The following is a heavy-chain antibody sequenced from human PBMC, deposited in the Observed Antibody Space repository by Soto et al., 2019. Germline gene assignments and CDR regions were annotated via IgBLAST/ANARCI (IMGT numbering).Heavy chain of an antibody. J-gene: IGHJ6*02. Sequence: ASVKVSCKASGYSFTDYHIHWVRQAPGQGLEWLGRINPKSGGTSTAQKFQGWVTMTTDTSISTASMELTRLTSDDTAIYYCARGDATDCSNGVCSFFYNHDMDVWGQGTTVTVS. D-gene: IGHD2-8*01. CDR3: ARGDATDCSNGVCSFFYNHDMDV. CDR2: INPKSGGT. CDR1: GYSFTDYH. V-gene: IGHV1-2*04.